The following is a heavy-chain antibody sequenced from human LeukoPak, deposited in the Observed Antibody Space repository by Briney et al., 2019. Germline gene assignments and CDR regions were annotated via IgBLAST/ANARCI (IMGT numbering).Heavy chain of an antibody. Sequence: SGTLSLTCAVSGGSISSSNWWSWVRQPPGKGLEWIGEIYHSGSTNYNPSLKSRVTISVDTSKNQFSLKLSSVTAADTAVYYCATGYPDIAAAGGQDAFDIWGQGTMVTVSS. D-gene: IGHD6-13*01. V-gene: IGHV4-4*02. CDR1: GGSISSSNW. CDR3: ATGYPDIAAAGGQDAFDI. J-gene: IGHJ3*02. CDR2: IYHSGST.